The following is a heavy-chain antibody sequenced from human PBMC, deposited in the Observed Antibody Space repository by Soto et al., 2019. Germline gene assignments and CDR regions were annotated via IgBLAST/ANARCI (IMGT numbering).Heavy chain of an antibody. CDR2: FDPEDGET. Sequence: ASVKVSCKVSGYTLTELSMHWVRQAPGKGLEWMGSFDPEDGETIYAQKFQGRVTMTEDTSTDTAYMELSSLRSEDTAVYYCATPRGYSYGYSSKRNYYGMDVWGQGTTVTVSS. D-gene: IGHD5-18*01. CDR3: ATPRGYSYGYSSKRNYYGMDV. CDR1: GYTLTELS. V-gene: IGHV1-24*01. J-gene: IGHJ6*02.